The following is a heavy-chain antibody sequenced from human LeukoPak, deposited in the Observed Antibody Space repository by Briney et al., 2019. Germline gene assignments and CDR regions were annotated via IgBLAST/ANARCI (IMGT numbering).Heavy chain of an antibody. V-gene: IGHV3-9*01. CDR3: AKSNTAMVTNTFDY. CDR2: ISWNSGSI. CDR1: GYTFDDYA. Sequence: GGSLRLSCAPPGYTFDDYAMHWVRQAPGKGLEWVSGISWNSGSIGYADSVKSRFTISRDNAKNSLYLQMNSLRAEDTALYYCAKSNTAMVTNTFDYWGQGTLVTVSS. J-gene: IGHJ4*02. D-gene: IGHD5-18*01.